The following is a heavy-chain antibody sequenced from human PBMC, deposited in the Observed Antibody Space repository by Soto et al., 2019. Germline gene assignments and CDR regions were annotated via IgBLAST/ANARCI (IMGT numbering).Heavy chain of an antibody. Sequence: QVQLQQWGAGPLRPLETLSLTCGVSGGSFSGYYWAWIRQSPGKGLEGIGEINDRGSINYNPSLKSRVSISVDTSKNHYSLNLRSVTAAVTAVDYCERESHDILTGPPWVWYFDLWGRGTLVTVSS. D-gene: IGHD3-9*01. J-gene: IGHJ2*01. CDR1: GGSFSGYY. CDR2: INDRGSI. CDR3: ERESHDILTGPPWVWYFDL. V-gene: IGHV4-34*01.